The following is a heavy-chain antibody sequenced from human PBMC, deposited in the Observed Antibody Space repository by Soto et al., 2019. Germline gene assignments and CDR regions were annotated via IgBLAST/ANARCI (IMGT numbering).Heavy chain of an antibody. CDR3: ARDPSSIAAAGRFDY. CDR2: IWYDGSNK. V-gene: IGHV3-33*01. D-gene: IGHD6-13*01. J-gene: IGHJ4*02. CDR1: GFPFSSFG. Sequence: QVQLVESGGGMVQPGRSLRLSCAASGFPFSSFGMHWVRQAPGKGLEWVAVIWYDGSNKYYADSVKGRFTISRDNSKNTLYLQMNNLRAEDTAVYYCARDPSSIAAAGRFDYWGQGTLVSVFS.